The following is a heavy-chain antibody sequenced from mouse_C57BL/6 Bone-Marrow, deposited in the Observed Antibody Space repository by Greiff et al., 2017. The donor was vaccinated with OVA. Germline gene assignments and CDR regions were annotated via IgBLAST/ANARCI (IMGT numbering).Heavy chain of an antibody. Sequence: EVKVVESGGGLVKPGGSLKLSCAASGFTFSSYTMSWVRQTPEKRLEWVATISGGGGNTYYPDSVKGRFTIARDNAKNTLYLQMSSLRSEDTALYDCARPYDYDGGYAMDYWGQGTSVTVSS. CDR3: ARPYDYDGGYAMDY. D-gene: IGHD2-4*01. CDR2: ISGGGGNT. CDR1: GFTFSSYT. V-gene: IGHV5-9*01. J-gene: IGHJ4*01.